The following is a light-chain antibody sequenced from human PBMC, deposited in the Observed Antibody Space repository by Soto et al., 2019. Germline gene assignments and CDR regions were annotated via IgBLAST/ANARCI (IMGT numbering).Light chain of an antibody. CDR3: QEYGSCTPRK. J-gene: IGKJ1*01. CDR1: QNINNNY. Sequence: EDVLTPSPGTLSLSPGVRATLSCRASQNINNNYLAWYQQKPGQAPRLLIYGASTRATDVPDRFSGSGSGADLTLSNRKLEPEDFAVYYCQEYGSCTPRKFGQGTKVDSK. CDR2: GAS. V-gene: IGKV3-20*01.